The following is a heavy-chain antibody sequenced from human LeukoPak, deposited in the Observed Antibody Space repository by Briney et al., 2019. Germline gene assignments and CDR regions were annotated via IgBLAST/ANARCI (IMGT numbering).Heavy chain of an antibody. CDR3: ARDLADSRSGSNYFDY. V-gene: IGHV3-21*01. J-gene: IGHJ4*02. CDR2: ISSSSSYI. D-gene: IGHD3-3*01. CDR1: GFTFSSYS. Sequence: GGSLRLSCAASGFTFSSYSMNWVRQAPGKGLEWVSSISSSSSYIYYADSVKGRFTISRDNAKNSLYLQMNSLRAEDTAVYYCARDLADSRSGSNYFDYWGQGTLVTVSS.